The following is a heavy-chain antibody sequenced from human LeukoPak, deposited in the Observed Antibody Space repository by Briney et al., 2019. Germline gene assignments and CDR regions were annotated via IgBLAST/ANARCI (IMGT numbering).Heavy chain of an antibody. CDR3: ARVLDSSGYYFFDY. Sequence: SVKVSCKASGGTFSSYAISWVRQAPGQGLEWMGRIIPIFGTANYAQKFQGRVTITTDESTSTACMELSSLRSEDTAVYYCARVLDSSGYYFFDYWGQGTLVTVSS. D-gene: IGHD3-22*01. J-gene: IGHJ4*02. V-gene: IGHV1-69*05. CDR1: GGTFSSYA. CDR2: IIPIFGTA.